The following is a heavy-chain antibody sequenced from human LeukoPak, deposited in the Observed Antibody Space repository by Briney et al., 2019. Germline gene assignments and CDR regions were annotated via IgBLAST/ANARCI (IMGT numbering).Heavy chain of an antibody. CDR2: IYRGGST. V-gene: IGHV3-53*01. CDR3: ARVLDTAMVTHNGYYYGMDV. J-gene: IGHJ6*02. D-gene: IGHD5-18*01. CDR1: GFIVSSNY. Sequence: GGSLRLSCAASGFIVSSNYMSWVRQGPGKGLEWVSLIYRGGSTSYADSVKGRFTISRDNSKNTLYLQMNSLRVEDTAVYYCARVLDTAMVTHNGYYYGMDVWGQGTTVTVSS.